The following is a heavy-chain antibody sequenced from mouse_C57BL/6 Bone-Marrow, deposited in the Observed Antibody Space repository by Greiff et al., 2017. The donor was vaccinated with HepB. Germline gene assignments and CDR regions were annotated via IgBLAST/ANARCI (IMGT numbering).Heavy chain of an antibody. J-gene: IGHJ2*01. Sequence: QVQLQQPGAELVMPGASVKLSCKASGYTFTSYWMHWVKQRPGQGLEWIGEIDPSDSYTNYNQTFKGKSTLTVDKSSSTAYMQLSSLTSEDSAVYYCAREETAQASYYFDYWGQGTTLTVSS. CDR2: IDPSDSYT. D-gene: IGHD3-2*02. CDR3: AREETAQASYYFDY. CDR1: GYTFTSYW. V-gene: IGHV1-69*01.